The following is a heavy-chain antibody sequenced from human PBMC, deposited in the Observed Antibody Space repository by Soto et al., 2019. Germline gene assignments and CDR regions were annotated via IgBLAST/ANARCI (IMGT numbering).Heavy chain of an antibody. D-gene: IGHD3-16*01. Sequence: PGGSLRLSCEASGFIFSEFFMHWVRQVPGKGLEWVARVNHDGSDTNYADSVKGRFSISRDNVKNTVYLQMNSLRVEDTAVYFCAREGLEGGTIKYFHYWGRGTLVTV. V-gene: IGHV3-74*01. CDR1: GFIFSEFF. CDR2: VNHDGSDT. CDR3: AREGLEGGTIKYFHY. J-gene: IGHJ1*01.